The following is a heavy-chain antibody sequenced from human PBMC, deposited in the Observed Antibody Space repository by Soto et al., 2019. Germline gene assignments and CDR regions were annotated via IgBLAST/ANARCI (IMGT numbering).Heavy chain of an antibody. CDR1: GFTFSSYA. CDR2: ISYDGSNK. CDR3: ARDMKQWLFDY. V-gene: IGHV3-30-3*01. J-gene: IGHJ4*02. D-gene: IGHD6-19*01. Sequence: QVQLVESGGGVVQPGRSLRLSCAASGFTFSSYAMHWVRQAPGKGLEWVAVISYDGSNKYYADSVKGRFTISRDNSKNTLYLQMNSLRAEDTAVYYCARDMKQWLFDYWGQGTLVTVSS.